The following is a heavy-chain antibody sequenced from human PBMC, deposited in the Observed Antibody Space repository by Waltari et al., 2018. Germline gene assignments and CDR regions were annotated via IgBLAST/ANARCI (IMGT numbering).Heavy chain of an antibody. CDR2: FDPEDGET. V-gene: IGHV1-24*01. D-gene: IGHD3-10*01. J-gene: IGHJ4*02. CDR3: ATVSPLVQGTHLFDY. CDR1: GYPLTELS. Sequence: QVQLVQSGAEVKKPGASVKVSCKVSGYPLTELSMPWVRQAPGKGLEWMGGFDPEDGETIYAQKFQGRVTMTEDTSTDTAYMELSSLRSEDTAVYYCATVSPLVQGTHLFDYWGQGTLVTVSS.